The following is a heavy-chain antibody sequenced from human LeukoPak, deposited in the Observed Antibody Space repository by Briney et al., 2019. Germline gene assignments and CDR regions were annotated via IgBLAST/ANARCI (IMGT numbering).Heavy chain of an antibody. J-gene: IGHJ4*02. D-gene: IGHD3-10*01. CDR1: GGTFSSYA. CDR2: IIPIFGTA. Sequence: SVKVSCKASGGTFSSYAISWVRQAPGQGLEWMGGIIPIFGTANYAQKFQGRVTITADESTSTAYMELSSLRSEDTAVYYCARDRNTYYYGSGSYYPFDYWGQGTLVTVSS. V-gene: IGHV1-69*01. CDR3: ARDRNTYYYGSGSYYPFDY.